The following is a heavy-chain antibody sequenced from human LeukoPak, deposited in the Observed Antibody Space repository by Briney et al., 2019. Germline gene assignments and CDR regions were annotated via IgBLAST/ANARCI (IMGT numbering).Heavy chain of an antibody. J-gene: IGHJ4*02. CDR1: GFTFSSYG. V-gene: IGHV3-30*18. D-gene: IGHD2-2*02. Sequence: AGGSLRLSCAASGFTFSSYGMHWVRQAPGKGLEWVAVISYDGSNKYYADSVKGRFTISRDNSKNTLYPQMNSLRAEDTAVYYCAKASVPAAILCLDYWGQGTLVTVSS. CDR2: ISYDGSNK. CDR3: AKASVPAAILCLDY.